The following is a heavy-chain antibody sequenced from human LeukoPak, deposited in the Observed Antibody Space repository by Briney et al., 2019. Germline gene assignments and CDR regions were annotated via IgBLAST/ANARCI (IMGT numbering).Heavy chain of an antibody. D-gene: IGHD5-18*01. CDR1: GGSISSGDYY. J-gene: IGHJ4*02. CDR2: IYYSGST. V-gene: IGHV4-30-4*08. CDR3: ARSHVDVDTAIFDY. Sequence: PSQTLSLTCTVSGGSISSGDYYWSWIRLPPGKGLEWIGYIYYSGSTYYNPSLKSRVTISVDTSKNQFSLKLSSVTAADTAVYYCARSHVDVDTAIFDYWGQGTLVTVSS.